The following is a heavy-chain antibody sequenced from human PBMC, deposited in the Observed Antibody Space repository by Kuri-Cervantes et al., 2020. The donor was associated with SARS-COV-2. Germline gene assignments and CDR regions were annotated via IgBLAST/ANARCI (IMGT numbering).Heavy chain of an antibody. CDR3: ARHKVATIEEYYFDY. CDR2: IYHSGST. CDR1: GYSISSGYY. V-gene: IGHV4-38-2*01. J-gene: IGHJ4*02. Sequence: SQTLSLTCAVSGYSISSGYYWGWIRQPPGKGLEWIGSIYHSGSTYYNPSLKSRVTISVDTSKNQFFLKLSSVTAADTAVYYCARHKVATIEEYYFDYWGQGTLVTVSS. D-gene: IGHD5-12*01.